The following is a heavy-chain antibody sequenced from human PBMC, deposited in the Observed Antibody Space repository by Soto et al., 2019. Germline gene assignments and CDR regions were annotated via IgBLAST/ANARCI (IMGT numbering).Heavy chain of an antibody. D-gene: IGHD3-10*01. CDR1: GFIFSHHW. Sequence: EVQLVESGGGLVQPGESLRLSCSGSGFIFSHHWFHWVRQAPGKGLEWVSRINPTGLITIYAYSVKGRLTISRDNARDTLYLQIDSLRTEDSGVYYCGRDLSGPTDHWGPGTLVTVSS. CDR3: GRDLSGPTDH. J-gene: IGHJ5*02. CDR2: INPTGLIT. V-gene: IGHV3-74*01.